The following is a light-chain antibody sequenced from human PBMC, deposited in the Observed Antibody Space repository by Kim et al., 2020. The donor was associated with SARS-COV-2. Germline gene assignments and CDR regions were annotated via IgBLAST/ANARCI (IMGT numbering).Light chain of an antibody. J-gene: IGLJ3*02. V-gene: IGLV3-9*01. CDR2: KDK. Sequence: SVALRQTARITCGATNIGSYNVHWYQQKPGQAPALVIYKDKTRPSGIPERISGSNSGNTATLTISRAQAGDDADYYCQVWHRSTGVFGGGTQLTVL. CDR3: QVWHRSTGV. CDR1: NIGSYN.